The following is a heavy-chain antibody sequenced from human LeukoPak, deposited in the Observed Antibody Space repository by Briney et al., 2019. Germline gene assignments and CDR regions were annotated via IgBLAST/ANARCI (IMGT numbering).Heavy chain of an antibody. CDR3: ARFTPSGSHDAADL. Sequence: GGSLRLSCAASGFTFSSYEMNWVRQAPGKGLEWVSYISSGGSSIFYADSVKGRFTISRDNAKNSLYLQMNSLRAEDTAVYYCARFTPSGSHDAADLWGQGTMVTVSS. CDR1: GFTFSSYE. V-gene: IGHV3-48*03. J-gene: IGHJ3*01. D-gene: IGHD3-10*01. CDR2: ISSGGSSI.